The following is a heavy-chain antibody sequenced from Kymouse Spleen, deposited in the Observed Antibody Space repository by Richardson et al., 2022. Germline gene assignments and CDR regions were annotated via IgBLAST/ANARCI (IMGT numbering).Heavy chain of an antibody. CDR2: MNPNSGNT. J-gene: IGHJ6*02. Sequence: QVQLVQSGAEVKKPGASVKVSCKASGYTFTSYDINWVRQATGQGLEWMGWMNPNSGNTGYAQKFQGRVTMTRNTSISTAYMELSSLRSEDTAVYYCARGGIFGVVIIPYYYYYGMDVWGQGTTVTVSS. CDR3: ARGGIFGVVIIPYYYYYGMDV. V-gene: IGHV1-8*01. D-gene: IGHD3-3*01. CDR1: GYTFTSYD.